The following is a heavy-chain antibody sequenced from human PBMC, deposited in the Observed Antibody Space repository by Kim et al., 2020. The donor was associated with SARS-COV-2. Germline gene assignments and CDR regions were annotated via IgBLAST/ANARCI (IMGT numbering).Heavy chain of an antibody. D-gene: IGHD3-16*01. CDR3: ARDFPLYDYVWGSSYGMDV. Sequence: GGSLRLSCAASGFTFSSYAMHWVRQAPGKGLEWVAVISYDGSNKYYADSVKGRFTISRDNSKNTLYLQMNSLRAEDTAVYYCARDFPLYDYVWGSSYGMDVWGQGTTVTVSS. J-gene: IGHJ6*02. V-gene: IGHV3-30*04. CDR2: ISYDGSNK. CDR1: GFTFSSYA.